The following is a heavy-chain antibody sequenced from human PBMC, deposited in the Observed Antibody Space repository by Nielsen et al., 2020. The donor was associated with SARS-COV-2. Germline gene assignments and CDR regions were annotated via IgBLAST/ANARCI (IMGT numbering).Heavy chain of an antibody. D-gene: IGHD2-2*01. CDR1: GFTFSSYS. V-gene: IGHV3-21*04. Sequence: GESLKISCAASGFTFSSYSMNWVRQAPGKGLQWVSYISGDGGNTKYADSVKGRFTISRDNARNSLYLQMNSLGVDDTAVYYCARGTSYYYGMDVWGQGTTVTVSS. CDR3: ARGTSYYYGMDV. J-gene: IGHJ6*02. CDR2: ISGDGGNT.